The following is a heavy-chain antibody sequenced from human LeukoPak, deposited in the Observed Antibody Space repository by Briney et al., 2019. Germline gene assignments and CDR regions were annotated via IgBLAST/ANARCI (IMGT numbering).Heavy chain of an antibody. CDR3: ARHPGGFTGIVNYYYMDV. Sequence: GGSLRLSCAASGFTFDDYAMHWVRQAPGKGLEWVAILSYDGSNKYYADSVKGRFTISRDNSKNTLFLQMNSLRAEDTALYYCARHPGGFTGIVNYYYMDVWGKGTTVTVSS. CDR2: LSYDGSNK. CDR1: GFTFDDYA. D-gene: IGHD1-26*01. V-gene: IGHV3-30*03. J-gene: IGHJ6*03.